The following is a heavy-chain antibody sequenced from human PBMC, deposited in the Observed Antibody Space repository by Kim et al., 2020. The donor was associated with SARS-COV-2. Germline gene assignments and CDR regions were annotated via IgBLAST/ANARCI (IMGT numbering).Heavy chain of an antibody. Sequence: ASVKVSCKASGYTFTSYYMHWVRQAPGQGLEWMGIINPSGGSTSYAQKFQGRVTMTRDTSTSTVYMELSSLRSEDTAVYYCAREQLVKVSDRYYGMDVWGQGTTVTVSS. CDR3: AREQLVKVSDRYYGMDV. J-gene: IGHJ6*02. CDR1: GYTFTSYY. D-gene: IGHD3-9*01. V-gene: IGHV1-46*01. CDR2: INPSGGST.